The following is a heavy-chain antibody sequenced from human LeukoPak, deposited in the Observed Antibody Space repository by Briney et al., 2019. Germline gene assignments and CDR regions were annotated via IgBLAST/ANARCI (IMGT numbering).Heavy chain of an antibody. CDR1: GFTFSNYW. CDR3: ASGRYGSGSYYYYYYMDV. CDR2: INQDGSEK. Sequence: PGGSLRLSCAASGFTFSNYWMSWVRQAPGKGLEWVANINQDGSEKYYADSVKGRFTISRDNAKNSLYLQMNSLRAEDTAVYYCASGRYGSGSYYYYYYMDVWGKGTTVTVSS. V-gene: IGHV3-7*01. J-gene: IGHJ6*03. D-gene: IGHD3-10*01.